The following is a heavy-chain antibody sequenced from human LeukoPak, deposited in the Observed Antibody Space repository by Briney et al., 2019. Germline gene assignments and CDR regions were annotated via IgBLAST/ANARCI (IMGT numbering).Heavy chain of an antibody. J-gene: IGHJ4*02. CDR1: GFTLSSYW. V-gene: IGHV3-7*01. CDR2: SKGDGSSK. CDR3: ARDVGGSVDY. D-gene: IGHD3-10*01. Sequence: GGSLRLSCAASGFTLSSYWMDWVRQAPGKGLEWVANSKGDGSSKYYVDSVKGRFTVSIDNAKNSLYQQMNSLRAEDTAVYYCARDVGGSVDYWGQGTLVTVSS.